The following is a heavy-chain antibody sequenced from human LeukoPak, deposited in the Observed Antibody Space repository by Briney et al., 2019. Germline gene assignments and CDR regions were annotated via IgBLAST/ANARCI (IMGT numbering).Heavy chain of an antibody. Sequence: SETLSLTCAVYGGSFSGYYWSWIRQPPGKGLEWIGEINHSGSTNYNPSLKSRVTISVDTSKNQFSLKLSSVTAADTAVYYCASSGYCGGDRYNWFDPWGQGTLVTVSS. J-gene: IGHJ5*02. D-gene: IGHD2-21*01. V-gene: IGHV4-34*01. CDR2: INHSGST. CDR3: ASSGYCGGDRYNWFDP. CDR1: GGSFSGYY.